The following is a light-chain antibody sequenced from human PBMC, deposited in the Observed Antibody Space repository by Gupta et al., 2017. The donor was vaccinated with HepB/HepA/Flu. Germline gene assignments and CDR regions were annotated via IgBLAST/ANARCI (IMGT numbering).Light chain of an antibody. V-gene: IGKV3-11*01. Sequence: EIVLTQSPATLSLSPGERATLSCRASQSVSSYLAWYQQKPGQAPRLLIYDASNRATGIPARFSGSGSGTEFTLTINSLEPEDFAVYYCQQRSNWPPTFGGGTKVEIK. CDR1: QSVSSY. CDR3: QQRSNWPPT. CDR2: DAS. J-gene: IGKJ4*01.